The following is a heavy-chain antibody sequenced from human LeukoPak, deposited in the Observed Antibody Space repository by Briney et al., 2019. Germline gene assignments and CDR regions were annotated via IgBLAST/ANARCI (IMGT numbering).Heavy chain of an antibody. D-gene: IGHD5-18*01. CDR3: AKGAGGFSYYNWFDP. J-gene: IGHJ5*02. CDR1: GGSISSSSYY. CDR2: IYYSGTT. Sequence: SETLSLTCTVSGGSISSSSYYWGWIRQPPGKGLEWIASIYYSGTTHYSPSLESRVTISVDTSKNQFSLKLASVTAADTAIYYCAKGAGGFSYYNWFDPWGQGTLVTVSS. V-gene: IGHV4-39*07.